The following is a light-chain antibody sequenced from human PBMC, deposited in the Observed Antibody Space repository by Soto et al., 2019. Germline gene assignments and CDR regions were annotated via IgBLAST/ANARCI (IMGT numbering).Light chain of an antibody. CDR1: QSISSW. J-gene: IGKJ4*01. Sequence: IHMTDSPSTLSASVGDRVTITCRASQSISSWLAWYQQKPGRAPKLLMYDASTLQSGVPSRFSGSGSGTEFTLTISSLQPEDFATYYCQQLYSFPLTFGGGTKVDIK. CDR3: QQLYSFPLT. V-gene: IGKV1-5*01. CDR2: DAS.